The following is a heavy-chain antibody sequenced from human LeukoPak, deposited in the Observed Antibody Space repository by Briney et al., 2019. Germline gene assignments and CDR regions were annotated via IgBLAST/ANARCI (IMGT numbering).Heavy chain of an antibody. V-gene: IGHV4-34*01. D-gene: IGHD1-26*01. J-gene: IGHJ4*02. CDR1: GGSFSGYY. Sequence: SETLSLTCAVYGGSFSGYYWSWIRQPPGKGLEWIGEINHSGSTNYNPSLKSRVTMSVDTSKNQFSLKLSSVTAADTAVYYCARGGGSYYADFDYWGQGTLVTVSS. CDR2: INHSGST. CDR3: ARGGGSYYADFDY.